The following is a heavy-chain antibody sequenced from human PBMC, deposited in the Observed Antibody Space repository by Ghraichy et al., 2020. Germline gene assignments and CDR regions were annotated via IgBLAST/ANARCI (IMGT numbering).Heavy chain of an antibody. Sequence: SQTLSLTCDVSGVSISSGGYSWTRIRQPPGKGLEWIGHIYYSGNTYYNTSLKSRLSISLDTSKNQLTLRLTSMTAADTAVYYCATGGVAGLDSWGQGTLVTVSS. J-gene: IGHJ4*02. CDR3: ATGGVAGLDS. V-gene: IGHV4-30-4*07. CDR2: IYYSGNT. CDR1: GVSISSGGYS. D-gene: IGHD6-13*01.